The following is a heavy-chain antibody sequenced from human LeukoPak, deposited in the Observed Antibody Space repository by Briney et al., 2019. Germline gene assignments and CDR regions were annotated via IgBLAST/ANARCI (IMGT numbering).Heavy chain of an antibody. CDR1: GFTFSSYS. D-gene: IGHD5-18*01. CDR3: AGGQDTAMVPFDY. V-gene: IGHV3-21*01. Sequence: GGSLRLSCAASGFTFSSYSMNWVRQAPGKGLEWVSSISSSSSYVYYADSVKGRFTISRDNAKNSLYLQMNSLRAEDTAVYYCAGGQDTAMVPFDYWGQGTLVTVSS. J-gene: IGHJ4*02. CDR2: ISSSSSYV.